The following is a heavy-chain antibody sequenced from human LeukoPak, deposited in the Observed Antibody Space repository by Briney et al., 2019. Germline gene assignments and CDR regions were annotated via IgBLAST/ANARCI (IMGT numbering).Heavy chain of an antibody. CDR1: GFTFSSYG. J-gene: IGHJ4*02. CDR2: IWYDGSNK. Sequence: GGSLRLSCAASGFTFSSYGMHWVRQAPGKGLEWVAVIWYDGSNKYYADSVKGRFTISRDNSKNPLYLQMNSLRAKDTAVYYCAKGGSYSSSWLDYWGQGTLVTVSS. D-gene: IGHD6-13*01. CDR3: AKGGSYSSSWLDY. V-gene: IGHV3-33*06.